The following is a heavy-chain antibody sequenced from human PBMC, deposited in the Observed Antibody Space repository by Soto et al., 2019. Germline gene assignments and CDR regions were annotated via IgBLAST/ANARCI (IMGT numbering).Heavy chain of an antibody. J-gene: IGHJ4*02. Sequence: GGSLRLSCAASGFTFSNAWMSWVRQAPGKGLEWVGRIKSKTDGGTTDYAAPVKGRFTISRDDSKNTLYLQMNSLKTEDTAVYYCTTDYGSHSYGGNFDYWGQGTLVTVSS. CDR3: TTDYGSHSYGGNFDY. D-gene: IGHD5-18*01. CDR2: IKSKTDGGTT. CDR1: GFTFSNAW. V-gene: IGHV3-15*01.